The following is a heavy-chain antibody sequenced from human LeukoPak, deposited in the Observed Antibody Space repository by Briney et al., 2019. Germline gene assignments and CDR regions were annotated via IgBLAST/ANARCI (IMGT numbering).Heavy chain of an antibody. CDR2: IYPSDSDT. V-gene: IGHV5-51*01. CDR3: AKGYWYFDL. Sequence: GESLKISXKGSGYSFSDYWIGWVRQRPGKGLEWMGIIYPSDSDTKYSPSFQGQVTISVGKSISTAYLQWSSLKTSDSAMYYSAKGYWYFDLWGRGTLLTVSS. CDR1: GYSFSDYW. J-gene: IGHJ2*01.